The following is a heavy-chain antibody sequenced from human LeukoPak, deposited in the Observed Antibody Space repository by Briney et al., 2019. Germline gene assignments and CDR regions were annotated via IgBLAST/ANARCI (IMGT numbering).Heavy chain of an antibody. J-gene: IGHJ4*02. Sequence: SETLSLTCTVSGYSISSGYDWGWMRQAPGKGLEWLGSISQSGNTYNNPSLKSRVTLSVDTSKNQVSLKLTSVSAADTPVYYCARSEINDYFKYWGPGILVTVS. V-gene: IGHV4-38-2*02. CDR3: ARSEINDYFKY. CDR1: GYSISSGYD. D-gene: IGHD3-16*01. CDR2: ISQSGNT.